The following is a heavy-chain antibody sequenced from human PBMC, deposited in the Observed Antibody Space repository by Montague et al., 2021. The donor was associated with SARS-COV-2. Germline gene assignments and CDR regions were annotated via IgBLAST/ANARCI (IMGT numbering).Heavy chain of an antibody. V-gene: IGHV3-21*01. CDR1: GFTFSSYS. J-gene: IGHJ5*02. CDR3: ARDYDILTGYYNNWFDP. D-gene: IGHD3-9*01. CDR2: ISSSSSYI. Sequence: SLRLSYAASGFTFSSYSMNWVRQAPGKGLEWVSSISSSSSYIYYADSVKGRFTISRDNAKNSLYLQMNSLRAEDTAVYYCARDYDILTGYYNNWFDPWGQGTLVTVSP.